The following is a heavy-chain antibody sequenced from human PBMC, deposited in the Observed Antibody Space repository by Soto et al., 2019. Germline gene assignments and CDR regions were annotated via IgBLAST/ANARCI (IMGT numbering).Heavy chain of an antibody. D-gene: IGHD2-2*01. CDR1: GGSISSGDYY. V-gene: IGHV4-31*03. CDR3: ARDPPWCSSASGHFDY. CDR2: VHDSGST. Sequence: QVQLQESGPGLVKPSQTLSLTCSVSGGSISSGDYYWSWIRQLPGKGLEWIGYVHDSGSTHYSPSLKSRITMSVDSAKSQFSLKLNSVTAADTAVYYCARDPPWCSSASGHFDYWGQGTLVTVSS. J-gene: IGHJ4*02.